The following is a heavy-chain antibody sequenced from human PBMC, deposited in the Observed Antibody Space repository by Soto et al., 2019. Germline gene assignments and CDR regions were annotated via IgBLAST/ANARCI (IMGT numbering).Heavy chain of an antibody. CDR2: ISAGGSST. V-gene: IGHV3-23*01. J-gene: IGHJ4*02. CDR3: AKGYMSRGYFDY. D-gene: IGHD3-10*01. Sequence: VGSLRLSCAASGFTFSNTAMSWVRQAPGKGLEWVSAISAGGSSTYYADSVKGRFTISRDNSKNTLSLHMNSLRVEDTAIYYCAKGYMSRGYFDYWGQGTLVTVSS. CDR1: GFTFSNTA.